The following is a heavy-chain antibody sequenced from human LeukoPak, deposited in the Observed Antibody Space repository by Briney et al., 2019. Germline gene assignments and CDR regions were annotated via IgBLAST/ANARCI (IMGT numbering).Heavy chain of an antibody. V-gene: IGHV3-30-3*01. CDR1: GFTFSSYA. Sequence: GRPLRLSCAASGFTFSSYAMHWVRQAPGKGLEWVAVISYDGSNKYYADSVKGRFTISRDNAKNSLYLQMNSLRAEDTAVYYCARFRTWGDKAFDYWGQGTLVTVSS. CDR3: ARFRTWGDKAFDY. D-gene: IGHD2-21*02. CDR2: ISYDGSNK. J-gene: IGHJ4*02.